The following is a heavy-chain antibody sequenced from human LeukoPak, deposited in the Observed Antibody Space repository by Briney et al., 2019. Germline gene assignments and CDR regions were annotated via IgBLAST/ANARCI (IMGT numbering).Heavy chain of an antibody. CDR2: ISYDGSNK. CDR3: AKDRTYYYGSGSYYNGDAFDI. D-gene: IGHD3-10*01. J-gene: IGHJ3*02. V-gene: IGHV3-30*18. CDR1: GFTFSSYG. Sequence: GGSLRLYCAASGFTFSSYGMHWVRQAPGKGLEWVAVISYDGSNKYYADSVKGRFTISRDNSKNTLYLQMNSLRAEDTAVYYCAKDRTYYYGSGSYYNGDAFDIWGQGTMVTVSS.